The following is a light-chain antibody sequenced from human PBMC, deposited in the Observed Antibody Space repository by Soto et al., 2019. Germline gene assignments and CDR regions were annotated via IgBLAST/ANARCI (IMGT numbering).Light chain of an antibody. V-gene: IGKV3-11*01. CDR1: QSVSSY. CDR2: DAS. Sequence: EIVLPQSPGTLSFSPGERSTLSCRASQSVSSYLAWYQQKPGQAPRLLIYDASNRATGIPARFSGSGSGTDFTLTISSLETEDFAVYYCQQRSNWHTITFGQGTRLEIK. J-gene: IGKJ5*01. CDR3: QQRSNWHTIT.